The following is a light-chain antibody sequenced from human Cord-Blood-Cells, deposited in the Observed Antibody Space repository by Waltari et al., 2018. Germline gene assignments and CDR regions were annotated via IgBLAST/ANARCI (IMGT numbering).Light chain of an antibody. J-gene: IGKJ4*01. CDR2: DAS. CDR3: QQRSNWGFLT. V-gene: IGKV3-11*01. Sequence: EIVLTQSPATLSLSPGERATLSCRASQCVSSYLAWYQQKPGQAPRLLIYDASNRATGIPARFSGSGSGTDFTLTISSLEPEDFAVYYCQQRSNWGFLTFGGGTKVEIK. CDR1: QCVSSY.